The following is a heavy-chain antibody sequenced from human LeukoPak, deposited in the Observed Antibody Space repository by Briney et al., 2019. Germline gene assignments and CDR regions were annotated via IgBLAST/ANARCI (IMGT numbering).Heavy chain of an antibody. CDR2: ISSSSSYT. V-gene: IGHV3-11*03. CDR3: ATRDIVATIDY. J-gene: IGHJ4*02. Sequence: PGGSLRLSCAASGFTFSDYYMSWIRQAPGKGLEWVSYISSSSSYTNYADSVKGRFTISRDNAKNSLYLRMNSLRAEDTAVYYCATRDIVATIDYWDQGTLVTVSS. CDR1: GFTFSDYY. D-gene: IGHD5-12*01.